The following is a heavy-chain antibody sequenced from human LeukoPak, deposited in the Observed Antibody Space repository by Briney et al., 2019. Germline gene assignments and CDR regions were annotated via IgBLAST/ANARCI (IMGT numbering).Heavy chain of an antibody. D-gene: IGHD2-2*01. Sequence: GGSLRLSCAASGFTFSSYWMSWIRQAPGRGLEWVANINQLGNEKNYVDSVNGRFTISRNNVDASLYLEMNSLRVEDTAVYYCGRDRVVPAATFYWGQGVLVTVSS. J-gene: IGHJ4*02. CDR3: GRDRVVPAATFY. V-gene: IGHV3-7*01. CDR2: INQLGNEK. CDR1: GFTFSSYW.